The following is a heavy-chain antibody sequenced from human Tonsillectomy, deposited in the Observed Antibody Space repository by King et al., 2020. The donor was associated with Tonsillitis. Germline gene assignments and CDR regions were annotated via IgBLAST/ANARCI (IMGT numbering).Heavy chain of an antibody. CDR1: GYTFTSYD. V-gene: IGHV1-8*01. CDR2: MNPNSGIP. D-gene: IGHD3-3*01. J-gene: IGHJ4*02. CDR3: ARGGPVLRFLEWLFLFDY. Sequence: QLVQSGAEVKKPGASVKVSCKASGYTFTSYDINWVRQATGQGLEWMGWMNPNSGIPGYAQKFQGRVTMARNTSISTAYMQLSSLRSEETAVYYCARGGPVLRFLEWLFLFDYWGQGTLVTVSS.